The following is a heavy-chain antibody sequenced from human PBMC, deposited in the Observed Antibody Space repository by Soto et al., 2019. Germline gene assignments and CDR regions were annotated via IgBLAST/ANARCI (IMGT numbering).Heavy chain of an antibody. CDR3: ARGLRFLDY. CDR2: IFYSGTT. J-gene: IGHJ4*02. V-gene: IGHV4-30-4*01. CDR1: GGSISSGNYY. Sequence: SETLSLTCTVSGGSISSGNYYWTWIRQPPGKGLEWIGYIFYSGTTYYNPSLNSRVTISVDTSKNQFSLKLSSVTAADTAVYYCARGLRFLDYWGQGTLVTVSS. D-gene: IGHD3-3*01.